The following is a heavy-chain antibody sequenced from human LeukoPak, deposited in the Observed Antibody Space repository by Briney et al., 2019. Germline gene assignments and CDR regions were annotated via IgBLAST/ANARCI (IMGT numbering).Heavy chain of an antibody. J-gene: IGHJ4*02. CDR1: GGSISSYY. CDR3: ARDRSIPHGYYYDSSRYLNPHVDY. CDR2: IYYSGST. Sequence: SETLSLTCTVSGGSISSYYWSWIRQPPGKGLEWIGYIYYSGSTNYNPSLKSRLTISVDTSKNQFSLKLSSVTAADTAVYYCARDRSIPHGYYYDSSRYLNPHVDYWGQGPLVTVSS. D-gene: IGHD3-22*01. V-gene: IGHV4-59*01.